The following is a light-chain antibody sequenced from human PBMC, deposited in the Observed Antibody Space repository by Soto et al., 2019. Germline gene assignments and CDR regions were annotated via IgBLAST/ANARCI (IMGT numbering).Light chain of an antibody. CDR2: DAS. CDR1: QSVSSK. J-gene: IGKJ4*01. V-gene: IGKV3-15*01. Sequence: EIVMTQSPATLSVSPGERATLSCRASQSVSSKVAWYQQKPGQAPRLLIYDASTRATGIPARFSGRGSGTEFTLTISSLQPEDFATYYCQQVNNFPLTFGGGTEVEIK. CDR3: QQVNNFPLT.